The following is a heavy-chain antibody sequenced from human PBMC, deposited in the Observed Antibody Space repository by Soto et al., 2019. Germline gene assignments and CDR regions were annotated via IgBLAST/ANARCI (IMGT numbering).Heavy chain of an antibody. CDR2: IYYSGST. J-gene: IGHJ6*02. CDR1: GGSISSSSYY. Sequence: KTSETLSLTCTVSGGSISSSSYYWGWIRQPPGKGLEWIGSIYYSGSTYYNPSLKSRVTISVDTSKNQFSLKLSSVTAADTAVYYCERLDSPYYYGMDVWGQGTTVTVSS. V-gene: IGHV4-39*01. CDR3: ERLDSPYYYGMDV.